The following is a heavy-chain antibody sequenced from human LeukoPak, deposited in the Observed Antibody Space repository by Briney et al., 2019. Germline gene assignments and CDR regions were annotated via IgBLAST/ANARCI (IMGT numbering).Heavy chain of an antibody. D-gene: IGHD6-19*01. Sequence: GGSLRLSCAAPGFPFSTYAMNWVRQAPGKGVEWVSSISGGGDSTTYADSVKGRFTVSRDNSTNMVFLQMNDLRAEDTAVYYCAKNPLLAGTIDFDCWGQGTLVTVSS. J-gene: IGHJ4*02. CDR2: ISGGGDST. CDR1: GFPFSTYA. V-gene: IGHV3-23*01. CDR3: AKNPLLAGTIDFDC.